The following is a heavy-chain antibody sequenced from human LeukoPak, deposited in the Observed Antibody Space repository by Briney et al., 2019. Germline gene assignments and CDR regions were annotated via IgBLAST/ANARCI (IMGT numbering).Heavy chain of an antibody. D-gene: IGHD4-17*01. CDR2: ISASDGTT. V-gene: IGHV1-18*01. J-gene: IGHJ4*02. Sequence: ASVQVSCKASGYSFSIYGVTWARQAPGQGLEYLGWISASDGTTNYAQKVQDRVTMTTDTSTSTAYLELRSLRSEDTAVYYCARCGAAVTTHFSHWGQGTLVTVSS. CDR1: GYSFSIYG. CDR3: ARCGAAVTTHFSH.